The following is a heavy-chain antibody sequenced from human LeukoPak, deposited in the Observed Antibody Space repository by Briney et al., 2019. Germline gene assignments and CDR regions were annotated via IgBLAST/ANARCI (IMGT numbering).Heavy chain of an antibody. Sequence: PGGSLRLSCAASGFTFSNYAMNWVRQAPGEGLERVSTISTSGGTTYYADSVKGRFTISRDNFKNTLYLQMNSLRAEDTAVYYCAKDSIVEWRYVWGSYRSPLPYFDYWGQGTLVTVSS. CDR3: AKDSIVEWRYVWGSYRSPLPYFDY. V-gene: IGHV3-23*01. J-gene: IGHJ4*02. CDR1: GFTFSNYA. CDR2: ISTSGGTT. D-gene: IGHD3-16*02.